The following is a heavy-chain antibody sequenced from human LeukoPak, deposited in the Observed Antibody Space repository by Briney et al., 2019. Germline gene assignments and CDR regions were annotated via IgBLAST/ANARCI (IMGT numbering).Heavy chain of an antibody. D-gene: IGHD3-22*01. CDR1: GGSISSSSYY. V-gene: IGHV4-39*07. CDR2: IYYSGST. J-gene: IGHJ5*02. Sequence: SETLSLTCTVSGGSISSSSYYWGWIRQPPGKGLEWIGSIYYSGSTYYNPSLKSRVTISVDTSKNQFSLKLSSVTAADTAVYYCASEYYYDSSGYLPWFDPWGQGTLVTVSS. CDR3: ASEYYYDSSGYLPWFDP.